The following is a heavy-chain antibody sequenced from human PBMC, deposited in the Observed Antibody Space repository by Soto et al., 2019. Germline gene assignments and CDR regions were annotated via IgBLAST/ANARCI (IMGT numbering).Heavy chain of an antibody. J-gene: IGHJ4*02. CDR3: ARLGYSYGYVDY. V-gene: IGHV4-31*03. D-gene: IGHD5-18*01. Sequence: SETLSLTCTVSGGSISSGGYYWSWIRQHPGKGLEWIGYIYYSGSTYYNPSLKSRVTISVDTSKNQFSLKLSSVTAADTAVYYCARLGYSYGYVDYWGQGTLVTVSS. CDR2: IYYSGST. CDR1: GGSISSGGYY.